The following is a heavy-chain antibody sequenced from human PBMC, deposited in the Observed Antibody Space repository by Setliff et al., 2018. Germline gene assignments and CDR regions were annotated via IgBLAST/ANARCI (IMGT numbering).Heavy chain of an antibody. CDR2: IWFDGSNK. CDR3: AKRGDSSSWLEY. D-gene: IGHD6-13*01. V-gene: IGHV3-33*06. J-gene: IGHJ4*02. CDR1: GFTFRDYG. Sequence: GGSLRLSCAASGFTFRDYGMHWVRQAPGKGLEWVAVIWFDGSNKYYADSLKGRFTISRDNSKNTLYLQMNSLRAEDTAVYYCAKRGDSSSWLEYWGQGTLVTVSS.